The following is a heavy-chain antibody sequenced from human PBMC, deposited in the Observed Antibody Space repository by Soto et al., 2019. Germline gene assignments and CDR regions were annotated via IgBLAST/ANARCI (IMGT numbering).Heavy chain of an antibody. CDR1: GYSFTDYH. CDR3: ARGSIAAAKWFDP. J-gene: IGHJ5*02. Sequence: ASVKVSCKASGYSFTDYHIHWVRQAPGQGLEWLGRINPKSGGTSTAQKFQGWVTMTTDTSISTASMELTRLTSDDTAIYYCARGSIAAAKWFDPWGQGTLVTVSS. D-gene: IGHD6-13*01. CDR2: INPKSGGT. V-gene: IGHV1-2*04.